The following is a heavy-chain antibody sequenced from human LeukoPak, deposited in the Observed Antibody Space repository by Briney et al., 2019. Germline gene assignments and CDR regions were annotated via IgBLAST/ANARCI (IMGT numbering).Heavy chain of an antibody. CDR1: GFTFNNAW. CDR3: TTDRIVAVGPQFDY. Sequence: PGGSLRLSCAASGFTFNNAWMSWVRQAPGKGLEWVARIKSKTDGGTTDYAAPVKGRFTVSRDDSKSTLYLQMNSLKAGDTAMYYCTTDRIVAVGPQFDYWGQGTLVTVSS. D-gene: IGHD6-13*01. J-gene: IGHJ4*02. V-gene: IGHV3-15*01. CDR2: IKSKTDGGTT.